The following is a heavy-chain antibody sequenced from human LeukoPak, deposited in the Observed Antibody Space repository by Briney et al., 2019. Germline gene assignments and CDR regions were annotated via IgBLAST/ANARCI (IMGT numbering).Heavy chain of an antibody. CDR3: AKGSVNYFDY. CDR2: ISYDGSNK. Sequence: PGGSLRLSCAASGFTFSSYGMHWVRQAPGKGLEWVAVISYDGSNKYYADSVKGRFTISRDNSKNTLYLQMNSLRAEDTAVYYCAKGSVNYFDYWGQGTLVTVSS. V-gene: IGHV3-30*18. D-gene: IGHD4-23*01. J-gene: IGHJ4*02. CDR1: GFTFSSYG.